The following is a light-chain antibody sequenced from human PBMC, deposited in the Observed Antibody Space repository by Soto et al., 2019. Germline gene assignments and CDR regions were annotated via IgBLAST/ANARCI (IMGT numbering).Light chain of an antibody. Sequence: EIVLTQSPATLSLSPGERATLSCRASQSVSSYLAWYQQKPGQAPRLLIYDASNRATGIPARFSGSGSGTDFTLTISSLEPEVFAVYYCQQPYTFGQGTKLEIK. CDR2: DAS. V-gene: IGKV3-11*01. CDR1: QSVSSY. J-gene: IGKJ2*01. CDR3: QQPYT.